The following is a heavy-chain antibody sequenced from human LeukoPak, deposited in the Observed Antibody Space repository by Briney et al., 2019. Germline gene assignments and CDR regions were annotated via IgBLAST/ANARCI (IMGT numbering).Heavy chain of an antibody. D-gene: IGHD2-15*01. Sequence: ASVKVSCKTSGYIFTTYAIHWVRQAPGRGLEWMGWINAGNGNTKYSQKFQGRVTITRDTSASTAYMELSSLRSEDTAVYYCARDLGYCSGGSCPNNWFDPWGQGTLVTVSS. J-gene: IGHJ5*02. CDR2: INAGNGNT. V-gene: IGHV1-3*01. CDR1: GYIFTTYA. CDR3: ARDLGYCSGGSCPNNWFDP.